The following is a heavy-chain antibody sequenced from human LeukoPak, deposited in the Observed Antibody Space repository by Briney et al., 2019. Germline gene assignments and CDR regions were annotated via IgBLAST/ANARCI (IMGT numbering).Heavy chain of an antibody. D-gene: IGHD2-2*01. Sequence: PGGSLRLSCAASGFTFSSYWMTWVRQAPGKGLEWVANIKHDGSEKYYVDSVKGRFTISRDNAKNSLYLQMNSPRAEDTAVYYCARTLGYCSSTNCFLTFDYWGQGTLVTVSS. CDR3: ARTLGYCSSTNCFLTFDY. CDR2: IKHDGSEK. V-gene: IGHV3-7*04. CDR1: GFTFSSYW. J-gene: IGHJ4*02.